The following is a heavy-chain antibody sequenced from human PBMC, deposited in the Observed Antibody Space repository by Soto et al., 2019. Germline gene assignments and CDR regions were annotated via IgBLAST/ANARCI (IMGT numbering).Heavy chain of an antibody. J-gene: IGHJ5*02. V-gene: IGHV4-31*03. Sequence: SETLSLTCTVSGGSISSGGYYWSWIRQHPGKGLEWIGHIYYSGSTYYNPSLKSRVTISVDTSKNQFSLKLSSVTAADTAVYYCARDRNSYSPNWFDPWGQGTLVTVSS. CDR2: IYYSGST. D-gene: IGHD5-18*01. CDR3: ARDRNSYSPNWFDP. CDR1: GGSISSGGYY.